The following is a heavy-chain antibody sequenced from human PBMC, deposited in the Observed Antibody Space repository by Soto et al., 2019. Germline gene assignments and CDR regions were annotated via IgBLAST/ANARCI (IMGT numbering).Heavy chain of an antibody. CDR2: TIPIFGTA. J-gene: IGHJ6*02. CDR1: GGTFSSYA. D-gene: IGHD5-12*01. Sequence: VASVKVSCKASGGTFSSYAITWVRQAPGQGLEWMGGTIPIFGTANYALKFQGRVTIAADESTSTAYMELSSLRSEDTAVYYCARSDRVATVKGYYYGMDVWGQGTTVTVSS. V-gene: IGHV1-69*13. CDR3: ARSDRVATVKGYYYGMDV.